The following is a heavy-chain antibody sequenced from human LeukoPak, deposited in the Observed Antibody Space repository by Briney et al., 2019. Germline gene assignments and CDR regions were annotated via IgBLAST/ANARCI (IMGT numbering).Heavy chain of an antibody. J-gene: IGHJ4*02. CDR3: AGLDTIFGVAKGFDY. D-gene: IGHD3-3*01. CDR1: GGSISSYY. V-gene: IGHV4-59*01. CDR2: IYYSGST. Sequence: SETLSLTCTVSGGSISSYYWSWIRQPPGKGLEWIGYIYYSGSTNYNPSLKSRVTISVDTSKNQFSLKLSSVSAADTAVYYCAGLDTIFGVAKGFDYWGQGTLVTVSS.